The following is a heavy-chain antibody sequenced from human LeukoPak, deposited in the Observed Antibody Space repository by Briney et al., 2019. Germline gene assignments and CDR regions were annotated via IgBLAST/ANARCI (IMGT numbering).Heavy chain of an antibody. J-gene: IGHJ4*02. CDR1: GSRLSSYW. CDR2: IYPGDSNT. Sequence: GESLKISCKGSGSRLSSYWVGWVRQMPGKGLEWMGIIYPGDSNTRYSPSFQGQVTISADKSISTAYLQWSSLKASDTAMYYCARGCSSTTCYHNFDYWGQGTLVTVSS. CDR3: ARGCSSTTCYHNFDY. V-gene: IGHV5-51*01. D-gene: IGHD2-2*01.